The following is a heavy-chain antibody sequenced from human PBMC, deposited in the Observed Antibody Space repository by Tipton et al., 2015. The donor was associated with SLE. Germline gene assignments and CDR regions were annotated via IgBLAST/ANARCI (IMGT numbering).Heavy chain of an antibody. J-gene: IGHJ2*01. D-gene: IGHD3-16*01. CDR2: MSYSGST. CDR3: ARVTGIGLGTWYFDL. V-gene: IGHV4-61*08. CDR1: GGSISSGDYY. Sequence: LRLSCTVSGGSISSGDYYWSWIRQHPGRGLEWIGYMSYSGSTYYNPSLKSRVTVSVDTSKTQFSLNLSSVTAADTAVYYCARVTGIGLGTWYFDLWGRGTLVTVSS.